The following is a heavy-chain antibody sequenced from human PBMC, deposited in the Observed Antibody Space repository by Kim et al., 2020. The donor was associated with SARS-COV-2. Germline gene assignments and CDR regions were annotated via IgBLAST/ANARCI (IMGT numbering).Heavy chain of an antibody. D-gene: IGHD3-10*01. J-gene: IGHJ6*02. V-gene: IGHV4-34*01. Sequence: SETLSLRCAVYVGSFSGYHWSWIRQPPGKGLEWIGEINHSGANNYNTTLKSRVPISVDTSKNQLSLKLTPGTAADTAVYFCARGRAGVVPSPTLGFGAHYDYYAMDVGGQGTAAIVSS. CDR2: INHSGAN. CDR3: ARGRAGVVPSPTLGFGAHYDYYAMDV. CDR1: VGSFSGYH.